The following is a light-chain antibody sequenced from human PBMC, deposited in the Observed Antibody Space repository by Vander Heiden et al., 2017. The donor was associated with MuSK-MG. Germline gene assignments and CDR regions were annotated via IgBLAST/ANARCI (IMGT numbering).Light chain of an antibody. CDR2: QDS. Sequence: SYELTQPPSVSVSPGQTASITCSGDKLGDKYACWYQQKPGQSPVLGIYQDSKRPSGIPERFSGSNSGNTATLTISGTQAMDEADYYCQACDSSTLVVFGGGTKLTVL. CDR3: QACDSSTLVV. J-gene: IGLJ2*01. CDR1: KLGDKY. V-gene: IGLV3-1*01.